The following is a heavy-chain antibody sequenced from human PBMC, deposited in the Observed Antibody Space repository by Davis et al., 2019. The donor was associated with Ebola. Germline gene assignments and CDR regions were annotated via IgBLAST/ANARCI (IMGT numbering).Heavy chain of an antibody. J-gene: IGHJ6*02. CDR1: GFTFSNNW. V-gene: IGHV3-74*01. Sequence: PGGSLRLSCTVSGFTFSNNWMSWVRQVPGKGLVWVSSINRDGTTTTYADSVKGRFTISRDNSKNTLYLQMNSLRAEDTAVYYCARDTGITAAAGPYGMDVWGQGTTVTVSS. D-gene: IGHD6-13*01. CDR3: ARDTGITAAAGPYGMDV. CDR2: INRDGTTT.